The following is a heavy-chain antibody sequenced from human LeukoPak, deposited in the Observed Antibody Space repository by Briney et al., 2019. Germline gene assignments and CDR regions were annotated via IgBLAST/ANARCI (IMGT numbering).Heavy chain of an antibody. D-gene: IGHD2-2*01. Sequence: ASEKVSCKASGDTFTGYYMHWVRQAPGQGLEWMGWINPNSGGTNYAQKFQGRVTMTRDTSISTAYMELSRLRSDDTAVYYCARDLGYCSSTSCYPWFDPWGQGTLVTVSS. CDR2: INPNSGGT. J-gene: IGHJ5*02. CDR1: GDTFTGYY. CDR3: ARDLGYCSSTSCYPWFDP. V-gene: IGHV1-2*02.